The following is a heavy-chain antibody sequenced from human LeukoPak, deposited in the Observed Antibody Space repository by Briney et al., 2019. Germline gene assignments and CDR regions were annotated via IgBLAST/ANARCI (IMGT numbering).Heavy chain of an antibody. V-gene: IGHV3-9*01. J-gene: IGHJ4*02. Sequence: GGSLRLSCAASGFTFDDYAMHWVRQAPGKGLEWVSGISWNSGSIGYADSVKGRFTISRDNAKNSLYLQMNSLRAEDTAVFYCAKGTYGVIIGDFDYWGQGILVTVSS. CDR2: ISWNSGSI. CDR3: AKGTYGVIIGDFDY. D-gene: IGHD1-20*01. CDR1: GFTFDDYA.